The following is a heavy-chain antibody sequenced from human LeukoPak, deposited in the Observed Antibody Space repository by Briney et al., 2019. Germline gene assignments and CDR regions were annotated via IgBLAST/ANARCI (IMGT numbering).Heavy chain of an antibody. Sequence: GGSLRLSCAASGFTFSSYEMNWVRQAPGKGLEWVSYISSSGSTIYYADSVKGRFTISRDNAKNSLYLQMNSLRAEDTAVYYCARDHIAAAGYYYYGMDVWSQGTTVTVSS. CDR2: ISSSGSTI. CDR3: ARDHIAAAGYYYYGMDV. V-gene: IGHV3-48*03. D-gene: IGHD6-13*01. J-gene: IGHJ6*02. CDR1: GFTFSSYE.